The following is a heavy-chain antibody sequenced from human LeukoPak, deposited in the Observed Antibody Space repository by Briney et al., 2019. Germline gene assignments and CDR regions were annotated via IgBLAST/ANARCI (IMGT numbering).Heavy chain of an antibody. Sequence: GGSLRLSCAASGFTFSDYYMSWIRQAPGKGLEWVSYVSSSGSIISYADSVKGRFTISRDNAKNSLYLQMNSLRAEDTVVYYCAREKGTVFDYWGQGALVTISS. CDR3: AREKGTVFDY. CDR2: VSSSGSII. CDR1: GFTFSDYY. J-gene: IGHJ4*02. D-gene: IGHD4-17*01. V-gene: IGHV3-11*04.